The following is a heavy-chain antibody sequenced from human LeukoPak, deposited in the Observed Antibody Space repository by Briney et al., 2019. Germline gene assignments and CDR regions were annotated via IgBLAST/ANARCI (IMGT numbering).Heavy chain of an antibody. CDR3: ARREYSSGWAFDY. CDR2: TLYSGSS. V-gene: IGHV4-59*01. CDR1: GDALCTYY. D-gene: IGHD6-19*01. J-gene: IGHJ4*02. Sequence: SETLSVTCTVPGDALCTYYWSWIRQPPGEGLGWIGYTLYSGSSDYNPSLKSRVTISLDTSKKQYSLKLNSVTAADTAVYYCARREYSSGWAFDYWGQGTLVTVSS.